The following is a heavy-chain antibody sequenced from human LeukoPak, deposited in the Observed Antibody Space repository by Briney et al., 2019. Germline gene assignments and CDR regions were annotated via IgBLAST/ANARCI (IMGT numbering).Heavy chain of an antibody. D-gene: IGHD4-11*01. Sequence: GGSLRLSCAASGFTFSSYGMHWVRQAPGKGLEWVAFIRYDGSNKYYADSVKGRFTISRDNSKNTLYLQMNSLRAEDTAVYYCAKILTTRGHLSDYWGQETLVTVSS. CDR1: GFTFSSYG. CDR2: IRYDGSNK. CDR3: AKILTTRGHLSDY. V-gene: IGHV3-30*02. J-gene: IGHJ4*02.